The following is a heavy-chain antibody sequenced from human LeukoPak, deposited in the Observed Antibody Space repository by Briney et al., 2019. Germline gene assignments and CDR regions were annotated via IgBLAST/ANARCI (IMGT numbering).Heavy chain of an antibody. CDR3: TAGYTAGWSGFDA. Sequence: GGTLRLSCAASGFTFTDYAMSWVREAPGKEVEGVGRIRSNIDGETKDYAAAVRGRFTISTDDSKNTLHLQMSSRITEDTAVYYCTAGYTAGWSGFDAWGQGTLVTVSS. D-gene: IGHD6-19*01. J-gene: IGHJ4*02. V-gene: IGHV3-15*01. CDR2: IRSNIDGETK. CDR1: GFTFTDYA.